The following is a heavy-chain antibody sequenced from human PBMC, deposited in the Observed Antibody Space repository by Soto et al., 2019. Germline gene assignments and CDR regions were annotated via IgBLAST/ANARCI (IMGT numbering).Heavy chain of an antibody. CDR1: GGSISSGDYY. V-gene: IGHV4-30-4*01. CDR3: ASTGWMATIFY. J-gene: IGHJ4*02. D-gene: IGHD5-12*01. CDR2: INYSGST. Sequence: QVQLQESGPGLVKPSQTLSLTCTVSGGSISSGDYYWSWVRQPPGKGLEWSGYINYSGSTNYNPYLKSRVTISIDTAKNQSSLKLSSVTAADTAVYYWASTGWMATIFYWGQGTLVTVSS.